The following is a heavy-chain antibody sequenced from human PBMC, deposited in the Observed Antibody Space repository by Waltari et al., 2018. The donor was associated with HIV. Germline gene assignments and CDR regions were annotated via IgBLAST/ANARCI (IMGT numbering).Heavy chain of an antibody. CDR2: IYYSGST. D-gene: IGHD4-17*01. CDR1: GGSISSGGSY. J-gene: IGHJ5*02. CDR3: ARGVTTVTGNWFDP. Sequence: QVQLQESGPGLVKPSQTLSLTCTVSGGSISSGGSYWSWIRQHPGKGLEWIAYIYYSGSTYKNPSRKSRITISVDTSRNQFSLKVNSVTAADTAVYYCARGVTTVTGNWFDPWGQGTLVTVSS. V-gene: IGHV4-31*03.